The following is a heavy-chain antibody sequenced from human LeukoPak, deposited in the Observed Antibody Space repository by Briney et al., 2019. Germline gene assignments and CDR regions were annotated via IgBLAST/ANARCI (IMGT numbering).Heavy chain of an antibody. Sequence: SVKVSCKASGGTFSSYAISWVRQAPGQGLEWMGGIIPIFGTANYAQKVQDRVTLTTDTSTSTVYMELRSLRSDDTAVYYCARAFSASKSCDYWGQGTLVTVSS. D-gene: IGHD6-19*01. CDR3: ARAFSASKSCDY. CDR2: IIPIFGTA. V-gene: IGHV1-69*05. CDR1: GGTFSSYA. J-gene: IGHJ4*02.